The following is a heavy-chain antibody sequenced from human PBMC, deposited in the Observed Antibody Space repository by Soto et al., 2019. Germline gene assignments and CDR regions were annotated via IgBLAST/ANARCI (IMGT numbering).Heavy chain of an antibody. Sequence: GASVKVSCKASGFTFTGHYIHWVRQAPGQGLEWMGWINPNNANTNYAQKLQGRVTMTTDTSTSTAYMDLRSLTSDDTAVYYCARDRVAGIWGDAFDIWGQGTMVTVSS. J-gene: IGHJ3*02. CDR1: GFTFTGHY. D-gene: IGHD3-16*01. V-gene: IGHV1-18*04. CDR3: ARDRVAGIWGDAFDI. CDR2: INPNNANT.